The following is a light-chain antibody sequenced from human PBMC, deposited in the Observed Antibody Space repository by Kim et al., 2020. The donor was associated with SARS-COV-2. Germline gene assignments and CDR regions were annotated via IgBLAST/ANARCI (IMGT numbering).Light chain of an antibody. J-gene: IGKJ5*01. V-gene: IGKV3-11*01. CDR3: QQRSNWPIT. Sequence: LSPGERATLSCRASQSVSSYLAWYQQKPGQAPRLLIYDASNRATGIPARFSGSGSGTDFTHTISSLEPEDFAVYYCQQRSNWPITFGQGTRLEIK. CDR2: DAS. CDR1: QSVSSY.